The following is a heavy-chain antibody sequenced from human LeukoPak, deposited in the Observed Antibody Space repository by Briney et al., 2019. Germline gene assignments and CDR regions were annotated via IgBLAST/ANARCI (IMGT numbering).Heavy chain of an antibody. J-gene: IGHJ4*02. V-gene: IGHV4-59*01. CDR3: ASGSYSDY. D-gene: IGHD1-26*01. CDR2: IYYSGST. Sequence: TSETLSLTCTVSGGSISSYYWSWIRQPPGKGLEWIGYIYYSGSTNYNPSLKSRVTISVDTSKNQFSLRLSSVTAADTAVYYCASGSYSDYWGQGTLVTVSS. CDR1: GGSISSYY.